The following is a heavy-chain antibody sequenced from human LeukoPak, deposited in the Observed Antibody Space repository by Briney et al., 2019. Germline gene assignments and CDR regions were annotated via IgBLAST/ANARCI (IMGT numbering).Heavy chain of an antibody. D-gene: IGHD5-24*01. CDR2: ISGSGGST. Sequence: GRSLRLSCAASGFTFSSYAMSWVRQAPGKGLEWVSAISGSGGSTYYADSVKGRFTVSRDNSKNTLYLQMNSLRAEDTAVYYCAKVHLEMATNGWAFDIWGQGTMVTVSS. V-gene: IGHV3-23*01. CDR1: GFTFSSYA. CDR3: AKVHLEMATNGWAFDI. J-gene: IGHJ3*02.